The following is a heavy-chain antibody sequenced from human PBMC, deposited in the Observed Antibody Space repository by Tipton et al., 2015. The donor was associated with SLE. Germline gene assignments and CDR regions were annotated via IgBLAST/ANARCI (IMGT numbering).Heavy chain of an antibody. CDR1: GFTFSSYS. CDR2: ISSSSSYT. CDR3: AREGSSGYAFDY. D-gene: IGHD3-22*01. Sequence: SLRLSCAASGFTFSSYSMNWVRQAPGKGLEWVSYISSSSSYTNYADSVKGRFTISRDNAKNSLYLQMNSLRAEDTAVYYCAREGSSGYAFDYWGQGTLVTVSS. J-gene: IGHJ4*02. V-gene: IGHV3-21*05.